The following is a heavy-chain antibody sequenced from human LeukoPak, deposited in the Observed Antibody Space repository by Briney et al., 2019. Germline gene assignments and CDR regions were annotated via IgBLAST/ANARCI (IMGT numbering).Heavy chain of an antibody. CDR3: ASAMPAPGYDFWSGYRYYFDY. Sequence: GGSLRLSCAASGFTFSSYGMHWVRQAPGKGLEWVAFIRYDGSNKYYADSVKGRFTISRDNSKNTLYLQMNSLRPEDTAVYYCASAMPAPGYDFWSGYRYYFDYWGQGTLVTVSS. CDR1: GFTFSSYG. D-gene: IGHD3-3*01. CDR2: IRYDGSNK. V-gene: IGHV3-30*02. J-gene: IGHJ4*02.